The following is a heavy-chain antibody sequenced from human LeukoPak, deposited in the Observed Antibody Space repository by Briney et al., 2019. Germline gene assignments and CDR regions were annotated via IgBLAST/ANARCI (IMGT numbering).Heavy chain of an antibody. D-gene: IGHD3-16*01. J-gene: IGHJ4*02. CDR3: AREGRSATDGY. Sequence: SETLSLTCTISGGSISTYYWTWIRQPAGKGLEWIGRISSSGGTDYNPSLQSRVTMSVASSKNQFSLKLSSMTAADTAVYYCAREGRSATDGYWGQGTLVTVSS. V-gene: IGHV4-4*07. CDR2: ISSSGGT. CDR1: GGSISTYY.